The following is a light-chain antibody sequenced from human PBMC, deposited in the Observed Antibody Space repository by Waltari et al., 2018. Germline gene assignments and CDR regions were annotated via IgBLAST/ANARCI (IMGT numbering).Light chain of an antibody. V-gene: IGKV1-12*01. CDR3: QQGNSFPIT. Sequence: DIHMTQSPCPQSASVGDRVTITCRASQDIGNRLAWYQQKPGKAPNLLIYGTSSLQTGVPSRFSGSGSGTEFTLTISSLQPEDFGTYYCQQGNSFPITFGPGTKVEIK. CDR1: QDIGNR. CDR2: GTS. J-gene: IGKJ3*01.